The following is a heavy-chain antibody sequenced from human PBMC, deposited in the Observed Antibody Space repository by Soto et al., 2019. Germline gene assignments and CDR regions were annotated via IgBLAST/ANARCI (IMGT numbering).Heavy chain of an antibody. J-gene: IGHJ4*02. V-gene: IGHV1-3*01. Sequence: GSVKGLCKVSGYTFTGYAIHWVRHCPGKRHEGKGWINGGNGDTKYSQTFQGRVTITRDPSASTAYMELTSLGSEDPAVSHCARGYCSSTSCQYYFDFWGQGPLVIVSS. D-gene: IGHD2-2*01. CDR2: INGGNGDT. CDR3: ARGYCSSTSCQYYFDF. CDR1: GYTFTGYA.